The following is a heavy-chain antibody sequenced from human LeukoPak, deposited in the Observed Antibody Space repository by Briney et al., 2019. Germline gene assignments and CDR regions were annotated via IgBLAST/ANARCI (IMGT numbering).Heavy chain of an antibody. J-gene: IGHJ5*02. V-gene: IGHV1-69*05. CDR3: ARGYLAAALGNNWFDP. Sequence: ASVKVSCKASGGTFSSYAISWVRQAPGQGLEWMGGIIPIFGTANYAQKFQGRVTITTDESTSTAYMELSSLRSEDTAVYYCARGYLAAALGNNWFDPWGQGTLVTVSS. CDR1: GGTFSSYA. D-gene: IGHD6-13*01. CDR2: IIPIFGTA.